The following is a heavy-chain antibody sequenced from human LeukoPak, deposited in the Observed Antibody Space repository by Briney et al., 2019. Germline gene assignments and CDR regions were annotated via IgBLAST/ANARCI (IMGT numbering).Heavy chain of an antibody. Sequence: SVKVSCKASGGTFSSYAISWVRQAPGQGLEWMGGIIPIFGTANYAQKFQGRVTITADESTSTAYMELSSLRSEDTAVYYCARDYHERLQFPYYYYMDVWGKGTTVTISS. V-gene: IGHV1-69*13. D-gene: IGHD5-24*01. CDR1: GGTFSSYA. J-gene: IGHJ6*03. CDR3: ARDYHERLQFPYYYYMDV. CDR2: IIPIFGTA.